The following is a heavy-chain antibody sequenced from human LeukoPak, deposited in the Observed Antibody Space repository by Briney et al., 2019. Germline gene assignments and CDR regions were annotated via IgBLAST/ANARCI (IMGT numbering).Heavy chain of an antibody. D-gene: IGHD6-19*01. CDR1: GDSVSSNSAA. CDR2: TYYRSKWYN. V-gene: IGHV6-1*01. CDR3: ARVGTVAGPYYYYYYGMDV. Sequence: SQTLSLTCAISGDSVSSNSAAWNWIRQSPSRGLEWLGRTYYRSKWYNDYAVSVKSRITINPDTSKNKFSLQLNSVTPEDTAVYYCARVGTVAGPYYYYYYGMDVWGQGATVTVSS. J-gene: IGHJ6*02.